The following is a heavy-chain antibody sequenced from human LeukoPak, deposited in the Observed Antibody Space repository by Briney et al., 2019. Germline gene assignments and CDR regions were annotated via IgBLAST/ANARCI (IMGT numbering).Heavy chain of an antibody. Sequence: GAALRLSCAASGFTVSNTYMTWVRQAPGKGLEWVSLIYTGGKTYYADSVKGRFTISRDNSRNSLYLQLNSLRAEDTAVYYCATRYCTIAACRASSHHCFDDWGKGTTVIVSS. CDR3: ATRYCTIAACRASSHHCFDD. J-gene: IGHJ6*04. D-gene: IGHD2-8*01. CDR1: GFTVSNTY. CDR2: IYTGGKT. V-gene: IGHV3-53*01.